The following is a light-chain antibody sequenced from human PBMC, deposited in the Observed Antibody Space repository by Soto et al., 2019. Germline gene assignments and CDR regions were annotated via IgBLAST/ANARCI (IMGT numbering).Light chain of an antibody. CDR3: QQYNDWLS. CDR2: DAS. J-gene: IGKJ4*01. V-gene: IGKV3-15*01. Sequence: EIVMTQSPATLSVSPGERATLSCRASQSVSSNLAWYHQKPGQPPRLLIYDASTRATGLPARCSGSGSGTEFTLTISSLQSEDFGVYFCQQYNDWLSFGGGTKVEIK. CDR1: QSVSSN.